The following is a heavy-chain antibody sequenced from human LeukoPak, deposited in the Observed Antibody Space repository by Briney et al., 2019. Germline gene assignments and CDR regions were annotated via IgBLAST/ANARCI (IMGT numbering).Heavy chain of an antibody. CDR3: AKADSSGSPPSFDY. CDR2: TSGSGGST. CDR1: GFTFSSYA. V-gene: IGHV3-23*01. J-gene: IGHJ4*02. D-gene: IGHD3-22*01. Sequence: AGGSLRLSCAASGFTFSSYAMSWVRQAPGKGLEWVSATSGSGGSTYYADSVKGRFTISRDNSKNTLYLQMNSLRAEDTAVYYCAKADSSGSPPSFDYWGQGTLVTVSS.